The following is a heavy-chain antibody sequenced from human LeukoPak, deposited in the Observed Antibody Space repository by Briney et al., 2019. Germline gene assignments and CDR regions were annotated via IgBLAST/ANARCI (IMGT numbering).Heavy chain of an antibody. D-gene: IGHD6-13*01. CDR1: GGSLSGYY. CDR3: ARGRYLTTSGGAAAGFLDY. CDR2: INHSGST. J-gene: IGHJ4*02. V-gene: IGHV4-34*01. Sequence: SSETLSPTGAVYGGSLSGYYWSWIRKPPGKGLEWSGEINHSGSTNYNPSLKSRVTISVDTSKNQFSLKLSSVTAADTAVYYCARGRYLTTSGGAAAGFLDYWGQGSLVTVST.